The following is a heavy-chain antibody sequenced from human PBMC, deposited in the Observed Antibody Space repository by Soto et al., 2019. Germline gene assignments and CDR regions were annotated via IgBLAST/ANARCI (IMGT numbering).Heavy chain of an antibody. CDR3: ARVAARPNYYYYYMDV. CDR2: IYYSGST. D-gene: IGHD6-6*01. CDR1: GGSISSGGYY. J-gene: IGHJ6*03. Sequence: SETLSLTCTVSGGSISSGGYYWSWIRQHPGKGLEWIGYIYYSGSTNYNPSLKSRVTISVDTSKNQFSLKLSSVTAADTAVYYCARVAARPNYYYYYMDVWGKGTTVTVS. V-gene: IGHV4-61*08.